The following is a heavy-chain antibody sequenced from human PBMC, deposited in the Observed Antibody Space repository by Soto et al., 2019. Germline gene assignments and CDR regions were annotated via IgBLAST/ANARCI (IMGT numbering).Heavy chain of an antibody. CDR1: GFTFSSYG. Sequence: QVQLVESGGGVVQPGRSLRLSCAASGFTFSSYGMHWVRQAPGKGLEWVAVIWYDGSNKYYADSVKGRFTISRDNSKNTLYLQMNSLRAEDTAVYYCAREVQDYGMDVWGQGTTVTVSS. CDR3: AREVQDYGMDV. V-gene: IGHV3-33*01. J-gene: IGHJ6*02. D-gene: IGHD1-1*01. CDR2: IWYDGSNK.